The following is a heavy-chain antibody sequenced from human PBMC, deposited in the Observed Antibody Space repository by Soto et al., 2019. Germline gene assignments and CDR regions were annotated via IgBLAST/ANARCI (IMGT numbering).Heavy chain of an antibody. D-gene: IGHD3-22*01. J-gene: IGHJ6*02. CDR3: ARHHYYDSSGSNYGMDV. CDR1: GDSFTSYW. Sequence: PGDSLKISCKGSGDSFTSYWISWVRQMPGKGLEWMGRIDPSDSYTNYSPSFQGHVTISADKSISTAYLQWSSLKASDTAMYYCARHHYYDSSGSNYGMDVWGQGTTVTVSS. V-gene: IGHV5-10-1*01. CDR2: IDPSDSYT.